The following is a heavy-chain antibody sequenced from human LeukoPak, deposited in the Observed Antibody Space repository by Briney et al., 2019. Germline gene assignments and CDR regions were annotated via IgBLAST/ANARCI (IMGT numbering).Heavy chain of an antibody. D-gene: IGHD4-11*01. Sequence: PGGSLRLSCAASAFTFSNYAMSWVRQAPGKGLDWVSSISGSGGLTYYADSVKGRFTVSRDNSKNTLYLQMNSLRAEDTAVYYCAKMRYMTTVTTVYDYWGQGTLVTVSS. V-gene: IGHV3-23*01. CDR3: AKMRYMTTVTTVYDY. CDR1: AFTFSNYA. CDR2: ISGSGGLT. J-gene: IGHJ4*02.